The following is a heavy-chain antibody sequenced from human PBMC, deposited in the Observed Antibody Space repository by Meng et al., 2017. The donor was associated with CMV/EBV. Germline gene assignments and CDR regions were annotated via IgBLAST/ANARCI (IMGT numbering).Heavy chain of an antibody. D-gene: IGHD3-3*01. J-gene: IGHJ5*01. Sequence: GESLKISCVASGFTFSSYAMYWVRQAPGKGPEWVALISYDGRNTYYADSVKGRFTISRDDSKNTVYLQMNTVRGEDTAVYYCAKESLRFLERVNWFDSWGQGTLVTVSS. CDR1: GFTFSSYA. CDR3: AKESLRFLERVNWFDS. CDR2: ISYDGRNT. V-gene: IGHV3-30*04.